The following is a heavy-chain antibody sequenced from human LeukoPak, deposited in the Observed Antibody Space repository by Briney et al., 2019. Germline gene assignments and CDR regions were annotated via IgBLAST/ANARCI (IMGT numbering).Heavy chain of an antibody. CDR1: GGSFSGYY. CDR3: ARLTFHYDGSGYYFDY. Sequence: PSETLSLTCAVYGGSFSGYYWSWIRQPPGKGLEWIGEINHSGSTNYNPSLKSRVTISVDTSKNQFSLKQNSVTAADTAVYYCARLTFHYDGSGYYFDYWGQGTLVTVSS. CDR2: INHSGST. V-gene: IGHV4-34*01. J-gene: IGHJ4*02. D-gene: IGHD3-22*01.